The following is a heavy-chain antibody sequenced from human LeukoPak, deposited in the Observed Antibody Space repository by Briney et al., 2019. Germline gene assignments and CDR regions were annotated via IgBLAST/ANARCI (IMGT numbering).Heavy chain of an antibody. CDR3: ASTDIVATITGY. D-gene: IGHD5-12*01. J-gene: IGHJ4*02. Sequence: TGGSLRLSCAASGFTFSSYAMHWVRQAPGKGLEWVAVISYDGSNKYYADSVKGRFTISRDNSKNTLYLQMNSLRAEDTAVYYCASTDIVATITGYWGQGTLVTVSS. V-gene: IGHV3-30-3*01. CDR2: ISYDGSNK. CDR1: GFTFSSYA.